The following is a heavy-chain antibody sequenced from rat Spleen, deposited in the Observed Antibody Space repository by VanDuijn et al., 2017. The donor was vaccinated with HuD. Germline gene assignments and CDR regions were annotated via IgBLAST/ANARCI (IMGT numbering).Heavy chain of an antibody. J-gene: IGHJ2*01. CDR3: ARDYSGFDY. Sequence: EVQLVESGGGLVQPGRSMKLSCAASGFTFSSFPMAWVRQAPTKGLEWVATVSSNGNNIYYRDSVKGRFTISRDNAENTLSLQMDSLRSEDTATYYCARDYSGFDYWGQGVMVTVSS. CDR1: GFTFSSFP. CDR2: VSSNGNNI. V-gene: IGHV5-46*01. D-gene: IGHD1-1*01.